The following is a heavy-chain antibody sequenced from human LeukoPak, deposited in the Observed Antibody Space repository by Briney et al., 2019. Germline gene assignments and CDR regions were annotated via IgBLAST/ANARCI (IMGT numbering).Heavy chain of an antibody. Sequence: PGGSLRLSCAASGFTFSSHEMNWVRQAPGKGLEWVSYISSSGSTIYYADSVKGRFTISRDNAKNSLYLQMNSLRAEDTAVYYCARGAAVAGLDCWGQGTLVTVSS. J-gene: IGHJ4*02. CDR3: ARGAAVAGLDC. CDR1: GFTFSSHE. CDR2: ISSSGSTI. D-gene: IGHD6-19*01. V-gene: IGHV3-48*03.